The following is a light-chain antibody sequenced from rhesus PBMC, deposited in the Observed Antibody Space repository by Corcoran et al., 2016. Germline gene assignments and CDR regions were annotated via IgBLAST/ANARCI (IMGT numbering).Light chain of an antibody. CDR3: LQHNSYPYS. V-gene: IGKV1-28*03. Sequence: DIQMTQSPSSLSASVGDTVTCMCRASQVISSYLNWFQQKPVKAPKLLIYAATNLECGVPSRFSGSGSGTDFTLTISSLQPEDFAVYYCLQHNSYPYSFGQGTKVEIK. J-gene: IGKJ2*01. CDR1: QVISSY. CDR2: AAT.